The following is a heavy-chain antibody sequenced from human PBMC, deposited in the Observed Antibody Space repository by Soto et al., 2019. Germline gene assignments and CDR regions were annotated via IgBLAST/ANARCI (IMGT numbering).Heavy chain of an antibody. V-gene: IGHV3-23*01. CDR2: ISDTGTRT. CDR1: GFTFSSAA. Sequence: PGGSLRLSCVAAGFTFSSAAMNWVRQAPGKGLEWVSIISDTGTRTHYADSVKGRFTISRDNSKNTLYLDMNSLRAEDTAVYYCAKSLDIHYKNWFDPWGQGTLVTAPQ. J-gene: IGHJ5*02. CDR3: AKSLDIHYKNWFDP. D-gene: IGHD4-4*01.